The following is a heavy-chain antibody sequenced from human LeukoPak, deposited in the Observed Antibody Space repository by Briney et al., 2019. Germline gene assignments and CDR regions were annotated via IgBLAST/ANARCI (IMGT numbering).Heavy chain of an antibody. CDR3: ARDQGEMATSTGLDY. Sequence: GGSLRLSCAASGFTFRSYAMNWVRQAPGRGLEWVSSISGSGDYIYYTDSVKGRFTISRDNAKNSLDLQMSSLRAEDTAVYYCARDQGEMATSTGLDYWGQGTLVTVSS. CDR1: GFTFRSYA. V-gene: IGHV3-21*01. D-gene: IGHD5-24*01. CDR2: ISGSGDYI. J-gene: IGHJ4*02.